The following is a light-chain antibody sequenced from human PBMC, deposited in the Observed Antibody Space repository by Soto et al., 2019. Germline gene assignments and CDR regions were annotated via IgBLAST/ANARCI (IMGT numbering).Light chain of an antibody. V-gene: IGLV1-44*01. CDR2: SDN. CDR1: SSNIGINS. Sequence: QSVLTQSPSTSGTPGQRVTISCSGSSSNIGINSVTWYQQFPGTAPKLLIYSDNQRPSGVPDRFSGSKSGTSASLAISGLQSEDEADYYCAVWDDSLNGWVFGGGTKLNVL. J-gene: IGLJ3*02. CDR3: AVWDDSLNGWV.